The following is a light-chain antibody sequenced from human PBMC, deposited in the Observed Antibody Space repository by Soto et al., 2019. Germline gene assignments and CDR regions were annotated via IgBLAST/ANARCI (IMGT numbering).Light chain of an antibody. CDR2: GAS. Sequence: EIVLTQSPVTLSLSPGERATLSCRASQSVTSSFLAWYQQKPGQAPRLLIYGASSRATGIPDRFSGSGSGADFTLTISGLEPEDFAVYYCQQYGSSRWTFGQGTKVDIK. CDR1: QSVTSSF. V-gene: IGKV3-20*01. J-gene: IGKJ1*01. CDR3: QQYGSSRWT.